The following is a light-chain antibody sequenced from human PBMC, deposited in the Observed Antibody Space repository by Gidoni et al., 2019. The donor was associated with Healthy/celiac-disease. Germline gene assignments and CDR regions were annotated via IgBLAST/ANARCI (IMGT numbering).Light chain of an antibody. J-gene: IGKJ2*01. CDR3: QQYNNWPET. CDR1: QSVSSN. CDR2: GAS. Sequence: EIVMTQSPATLSVSPGERATLSSRASQSVSSNLAWYQQKPGQAPRLLIYGASTRATGIPARFSGSGSGTEFTLTISSLQSEDFAVYYCQQYNNWPETFXXXTKLEIK. V-gene: IGKV3-15*01.